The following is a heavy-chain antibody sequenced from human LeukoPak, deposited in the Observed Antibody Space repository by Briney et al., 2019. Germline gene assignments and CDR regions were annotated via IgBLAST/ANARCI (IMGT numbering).Heavy chain of an antibody. Sequence: PGGSLRLSCAASRFTFNSYAMSWVRQAPGKGLEWVSYISSSSTTIYYADSVKGRFTISRDNARNSLYLQMNSLRDEDTAVYYCARRYYYDSSGYLYWGQGTLVTVSS. CDR3: ARRYYYDSSGYLY. V-gene: IGHV3-48*02. CDR1: RFTFNSYA. CDR2: ISSSSTTI. D-gene: IGHD3-22*01. J-gene: IGHJ4*02.